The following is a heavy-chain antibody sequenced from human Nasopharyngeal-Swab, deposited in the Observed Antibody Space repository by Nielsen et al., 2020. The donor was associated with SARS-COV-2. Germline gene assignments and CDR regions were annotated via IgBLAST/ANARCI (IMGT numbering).Heavy chain of an antibody. D-gene: IGHD1-26*01. CDR1: GFTFGDYA. CDR3: AKGSSWEAYNWFDP. J-gene: IGHJ5*02. V-gene: IGHV3-9*01. Sequence: SLKISCAASGFTFGDYAMHWVRQAPGKGLEWVSGISWNSGSIGYADSVKGRFTISRDNAKNSLYLQMNSLRAEDTALYYCAKGSSWEAYNWFDPWGQGTLVTVSS. CDR2: ISWNSGSI.